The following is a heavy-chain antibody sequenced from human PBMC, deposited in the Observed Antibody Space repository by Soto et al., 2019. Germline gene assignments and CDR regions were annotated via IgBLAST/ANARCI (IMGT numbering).Heavy chain of an antibody. CDR3: ARVAY. CDR1: GGSLSGYY. CDR2: VSHRGGT. J-gene: IGHJ4*02. Sequence: SETLSLTCAVYGGSLSGYYWSWIRQPPGKGLEWIGEVSHRGGTNYNPSLKSRVTISVDNAQNSLFLQMNTLRPEDTAMYYCARVAYWGPGTQVTVSS. V-gene: IGHV4-34*01.